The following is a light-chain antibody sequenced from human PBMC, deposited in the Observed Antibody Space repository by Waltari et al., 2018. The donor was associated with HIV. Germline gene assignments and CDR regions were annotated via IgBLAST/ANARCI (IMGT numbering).Light chain of an antibody. CDR3: CSYAGTFRV. J-gene: IGLJ3*02. V-gene: IGLV2-11*01. Sequence: QSALAQPRPVSGSPGQSVTISCTGTRSDVGAYYFVSWYQPHPGIAPKLIIYDVSKRPSGVPDRFSGSKSGSTASLTISGLQAEDEADYHCCSYAGTFRVFGGGTKLTVL. CDR2: DVS. CDR1: RSDVGAYYF.